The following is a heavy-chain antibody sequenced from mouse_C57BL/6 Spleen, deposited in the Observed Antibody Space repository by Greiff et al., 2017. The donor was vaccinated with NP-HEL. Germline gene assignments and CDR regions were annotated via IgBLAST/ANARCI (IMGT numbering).Heavy chain of an antibody. D-gene: IGHD2-5*01. J-gene: IGHJ3*01. Sequence: VQLQQPGAELVKPGASVKMSCKASGYTFTSYWITWVKQRPGQGLEWIGDIYPGSGSTNYNEKFKSKATLTVDTSSSTAYMQLSSLTSEDSAVYYCARSGSNYEGFAYGGQGTLVTVSA. CDR2: IYPGSGST. V-gene: IGHV1-55*01. CDR3: ARSGSNYEGFAY. CDR1: GYTFTSYW.